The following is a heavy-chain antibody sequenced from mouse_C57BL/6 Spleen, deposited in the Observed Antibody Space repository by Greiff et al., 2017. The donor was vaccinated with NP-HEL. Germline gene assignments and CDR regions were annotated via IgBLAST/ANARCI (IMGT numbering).Heavy chain of an antibody. J-gene: IGHJ3*01. Sequence: VQLQQPGAELVKPGASVKLSCKASGYTFTSYWMHWVQQRPGRGLEWIGRIDPNSGGTKYNEKFKSKATLTADKPSSTAYMQLSSLTSEDSAVYYCASEDYEVLAYWGQGTLVTVSA. CDR2: IDPNSGGT. CDR3: ASEDYEVLAY. V-gene: IGHV1-72*01. CDR1: GYTFTSYW. D-gene: IGHD2-4*01.